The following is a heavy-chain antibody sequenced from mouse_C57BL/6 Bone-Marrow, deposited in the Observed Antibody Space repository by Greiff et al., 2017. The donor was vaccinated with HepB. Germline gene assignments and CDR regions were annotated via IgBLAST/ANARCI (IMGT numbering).Heavy chain of an antibody. J-gene: IGHJ3*01. CDR3: AIRATCSIYDYDGAWFAY. Sequence: QVQLQQPGAELVKPGASVKVSCKASGYTFTSYWMHWVKQRPGQGLEWIGRIHPSDSDTNYNKKFKGKATLTVDKSSSTAYMQLSSLTSEASAVYYCAIRATCSIYDYDGAWFAYWGQGTLVTVSA. CDR1: GYTFTSYW. CDR2: IHPSDSDT. D-gene: IGHD2-4*01. V-gene: IGHV1-74*01.